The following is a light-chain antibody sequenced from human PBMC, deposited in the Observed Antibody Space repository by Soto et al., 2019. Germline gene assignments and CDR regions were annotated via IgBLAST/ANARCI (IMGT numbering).Light chain of an antibody. V-gene: IGLV4-69*01. J-gene: IGLJ2*01. Sequence: QPVLTQSPSASASLGASVKLTCTLSSGHSSYAIAWHQQQPEKGPRYLMKLNSDGSHSKGDGIPDRFSGSSSGAERYLTISSRQSEDEADYYCQTWGTGIQDVVFGGGTKLTVL. CDR1: SGHSSYA. CDR2: LNSDGSH. CDR3: QTWGTGIQDVV.